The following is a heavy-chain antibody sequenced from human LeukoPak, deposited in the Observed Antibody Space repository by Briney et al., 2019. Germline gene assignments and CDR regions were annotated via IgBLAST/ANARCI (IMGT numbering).Heavy chain of an antibody. CDR1: GFTFSSYA. CDR3: AKVSRTMIVVVIPTTYYFDY. CDR2: ISGSGGST. D-gene: IGHD3-22*01. J-gene: IGHJ4*02. Sequence: GGSLRLSCAASGFTFSSYATSWVRQAPGKGLEWVSAISGSGGSTYYADSVKGRFTISRDNSKNTLYLQMNSLRAEDTAVYYCAKVSRTMIVVVIPTTYYFDYWGQGTLVTVSS. V-gene: IGHV3-23*01.